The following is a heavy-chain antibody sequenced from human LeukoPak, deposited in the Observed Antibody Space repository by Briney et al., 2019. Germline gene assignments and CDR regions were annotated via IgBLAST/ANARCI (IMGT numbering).Heavy chain of an antibody. CDR3: AKDYRTSQYYFDY. J-gene: IGHJ4*02. CDR2: IRYDGSNK. V-gene: IGHV3-30*02. Sequence: GGSLGLSCAASGFTFSSYGMHWVRQAPGKGLEWVAFIRYDGSNKYYADSVKGRFTISRDNSKNTLYLQMNSLRAEDTAVYYCAKDYRTSQYYFDYWGQGTLVTVSS. D-gene: IGHD3-16*02. CDR1: GFTFSSYG.